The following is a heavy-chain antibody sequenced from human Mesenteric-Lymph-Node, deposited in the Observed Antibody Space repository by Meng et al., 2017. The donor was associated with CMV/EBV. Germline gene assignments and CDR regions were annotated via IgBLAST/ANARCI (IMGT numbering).Heavy chain of an antibody. D-gene: IGHD3-3*01. CDR2: ISAYNGNT. J-gene: IGHJ6*02. CDR3: ARDRFLEWLLDYYYGMDV. Sequence: SVKVSCKASGYTFTSYGISWVRQAPGQGLEWMGWISAYNGNTNYAQKLQGRVTMTTDTSTSTAYMELRSLRSDDTAVYYCARDRFLEWLLDYYYGMDVWGQGTTVTVSS. CDR1: GYTFTSYG. V-gene: IGHV1-18*01.